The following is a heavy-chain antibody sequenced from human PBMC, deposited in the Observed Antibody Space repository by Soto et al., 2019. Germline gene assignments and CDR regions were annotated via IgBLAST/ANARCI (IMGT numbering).Heavy chain of an antibody. D-gene: IGHD6-13*01. V-gene: IGHV3-23*01. J-gene: IGHJ4*02. CDR1: GFTFNNYA. CDR2: ISGSGGST. Sequence: GGSLRLSCAASGFTFNNYAMSWVRQAPGKGLQWVSSISGSGGSTYYAESVEGRFTISRDNSKNTLYLQMNSLRVEDTAVYYCARAGDTSTGSLDYWGQGTLVTVSS. CDR3: ARAGDTSTGSLDY.